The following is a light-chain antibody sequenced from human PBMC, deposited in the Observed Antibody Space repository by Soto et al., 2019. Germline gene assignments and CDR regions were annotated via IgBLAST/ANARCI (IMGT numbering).Light chain of an antibody. CDR3: QQYGSSLWT. CDR1: QSVSSSY. J-gene: IGKJ1*01. V-gene: IGKV3-20*01. CDR2: GAS. Sequence: EIVLTQSLGTVSLSPGARATLSCRDSQSVSSSYLAWYQQKPGQAPRLLIYGASSRATGIPDRFSGSGSGTDLTLTISRLEPEDFAVYYCQQYGSSLWTFGQGTKVDIK.